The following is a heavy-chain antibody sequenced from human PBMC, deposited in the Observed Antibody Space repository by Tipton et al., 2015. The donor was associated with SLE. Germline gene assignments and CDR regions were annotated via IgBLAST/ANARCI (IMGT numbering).Heavy chain of an antibody. D-gene: IGHD2-21*01. CDR2: LYAGGST. V-gene: IGHV4-39*02. Sequence: TLSLTCSVSGVSISTSRYYWGWIRQSPGQGLEWVGSLYAGGSTYFHPSLKSRASISADASKNHFSLKLNSVAAADTAVYYCARVGPCGGDCYSLDYWGQGTLVTVSS. CDR3: ARVGPCGGDCYSLDY. CDR1: GVSISTSRYY. J-gene: IGHJ4*02.